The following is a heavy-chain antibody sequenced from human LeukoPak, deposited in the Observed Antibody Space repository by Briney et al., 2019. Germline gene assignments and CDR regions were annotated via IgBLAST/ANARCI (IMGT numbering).Heavy chain of an antibody. CDR3: ARVRYEYSSSFSYFDY. D-gene: IGHD6-6*01. V-gene: IGHV1-2*02. Sequence: AASVKVSCKASGYTFTGYYMHWVPQAPGQGLEWMGWINPNSGGTNYAKKFQGRVTMTRDTSISTAYMELSRLRSDYAAVYYGARVRYEYSSSFSYFDYWGQGTLVTVSS. CDR1: GYTFTGYY. J-gene: IGHJ4*02. CDR2: INPNSGGT.